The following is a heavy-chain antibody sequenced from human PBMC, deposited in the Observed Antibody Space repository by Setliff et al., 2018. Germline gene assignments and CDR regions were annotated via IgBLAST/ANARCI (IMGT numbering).Heavy chain of an antibody. CDR1: GFSFSNYW. D-gene: IGHD6-13*01. CDR3: AKCSSWHGHYPHFNY. Sequence: GGSLRLSCAASGFSFSNYWMHWVRQAPGKGLVWVSRINSDGSSTNYADSVKGQFTVSRDNAKNTLYLQMNSLRAEDTAVYYCAKCSSWHGHYPHFNYWGQGTLVTVSS. J-gene: IGHJ4*02. V-gene: IGHV3-74*01. CDR2: INSDGSST.